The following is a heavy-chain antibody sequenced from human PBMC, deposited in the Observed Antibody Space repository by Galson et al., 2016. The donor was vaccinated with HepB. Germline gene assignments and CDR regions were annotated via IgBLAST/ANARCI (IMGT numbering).Heavy chain of an antibody. Sequence: SVKVSCKVSGYTHTELSMHWVRQAPGKGLEWMGGFDPEDGETIYAQKFQGRVTMTEDTSTDTAYMELSSLRSEDTAVYYCATAKWELPARKNWFDPWGQGTLVTVSS. CDR1: GYTHTELS. V-gene: IGHV1-24*01. CDR3: ATAKWELPARKNWFDP. D-gene: IGHD1-26*01. CDR2: FDPEDGET. J-gene: IGHJ5*02.